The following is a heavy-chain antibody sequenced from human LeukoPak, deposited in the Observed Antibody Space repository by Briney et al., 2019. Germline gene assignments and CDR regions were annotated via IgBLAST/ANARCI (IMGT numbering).Heavy chain of an antibody. CDR2: IYTSGST. V-gene: IGHV4-4*07. CDR1: GGSISSYY. CDR3: ARENDISAFDI. D-gene: IGHD3-9*01. J-gene: IGHJ3*02. Sequence: SGTLSLTCTVSGGSISSYYWSWIRQPAGKGLEWIGRIYTSGSTNYNPSLKSRVTISVDTSKNQFSLKLSSVTAADTAVYYCARENDISAFDIWGQGTMVTVSS.